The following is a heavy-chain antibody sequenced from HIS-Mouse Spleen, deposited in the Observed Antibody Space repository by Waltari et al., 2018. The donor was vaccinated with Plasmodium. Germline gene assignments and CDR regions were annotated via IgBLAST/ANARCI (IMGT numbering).Heavy chain of an antibody. Sequence: QVQLVESGGGVVQPGRSLRLSCAASGFTFSSYGMHWVRPAPGKGREWVGVISYDGSNKYYADAVKGRFTISRDNSKNTLYLQMNSLRAEDTAVYYCAKDRRSSSWYVDYWGQGTLVTVSS. D-gene: IGHD6-13*01. CDR2: ISYDGSNK. V-gene: IGHV3-30*18. CDR1: GFTFSSYG. CDR3: AKDRRSSSWYVDY. J-gene: IGHJ4*02.